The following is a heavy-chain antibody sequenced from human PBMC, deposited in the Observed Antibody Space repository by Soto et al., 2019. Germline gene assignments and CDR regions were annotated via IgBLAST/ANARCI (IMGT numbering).Heavy chain of an antibody. Sequence: GESLKISCKGSGYIFTTYWIGWVRQMPGKGLEWMGIIYPGDSDIRYSPSFQGQVTISADKSISTAYLQWSSLKASDTAMYYCARVPYASDHYFDYWGQGALVTVSS. D-gene: IGHD3-10*01. J-gene: IGHJ4*02. V-gene: IGHV5-51*01. CDR2: IYPGDSDI. CDR1: GYIFTTYW. CDR3: ARVPYASDHYFDY.